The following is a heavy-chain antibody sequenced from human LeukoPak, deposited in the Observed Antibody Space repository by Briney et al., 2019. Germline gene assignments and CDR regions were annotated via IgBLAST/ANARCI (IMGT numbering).Heavy chain of an antibody. CDR2: IWYGGSNK. D-gene: IGHD4-17*01. Sequence: GGSLRLSCAASGFTFSSYGMHWVRQAPGKGLEWVAVIWYGGSNKYYADSVKGRFTISRDNSKNTLYLQMNSLRAEDTAVYYCAKEGVTTPYYYYYYMDVWGKGTTVTVSS. CDR1: GFTFSSYG. J-gene: IGHJ6*03. CDR3: AKEGVTTPYYYYYYMDV. V-gene: IGHV3-33*06.